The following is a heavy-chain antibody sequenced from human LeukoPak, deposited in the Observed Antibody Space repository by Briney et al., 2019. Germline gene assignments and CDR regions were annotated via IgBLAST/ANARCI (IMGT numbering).Heavy chain of an antibody. J-gene: IGHJ4*02. V-gene: IGHV4-59*01. D-gene: IGHD3-10*01. CDR2: IYYSGST. CDR1: GGSISSYY. CDR3: ARVVDYYGSGSSSPGWYFDY. Sequence: PSESLSLTCTVSGGSISSYYWSWIRQPPGKGLEWIGYIYYSGSTNYNPSLKSRVTISVDTSKNQFSLKLSSVTAADTAVYYCARVVDYYGSGSSSPGWYFDYWGQGTLVTVSS.